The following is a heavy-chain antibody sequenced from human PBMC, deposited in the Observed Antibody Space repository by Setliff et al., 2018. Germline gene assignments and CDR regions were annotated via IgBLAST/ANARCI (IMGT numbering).Heavy chain of an antibody. CDR1: DGSLSTYY. J-gene: IGHJ6*03. D-gene: IGHD4-4*01. CDR2: VYYSGTA. V-gene: IGHV4-59*01. CDR3: ARDGVSYSNSLPRYYYHYMDV. Sequence: SETLSLTCTVSDGSLSTYYWSWIRQPPGKGLEFIGYVYYSGTANYSPSLRSRLTISVDTSKNQFSLKLRSVTAADTAVYYCARDGVSYSNSLPRYYYHYMDVWGKGTTVTVSS.